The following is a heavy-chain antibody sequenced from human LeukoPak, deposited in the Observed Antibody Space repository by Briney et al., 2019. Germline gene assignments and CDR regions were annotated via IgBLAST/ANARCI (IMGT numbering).Heavy chain of an antibody. CDR2: INHSGST. CDR1: GGSISSYY. CDR3: ARGCSGGSCYSGTPFDY. Sequence: PSETLSLTCTVSGGSISSYYWSWIRQPPGKGLEWIGEINHSGSTNYNPSLKSRVTISVDTSKNQFSLRLSSVTAADTAVYYCARGCSGGSCYSGTPFDYWGQGTLVTVSS. J-gene: IGHJ4*02. V-gene: IGHV4-34*01. D-gene: IGHD2-15*01.